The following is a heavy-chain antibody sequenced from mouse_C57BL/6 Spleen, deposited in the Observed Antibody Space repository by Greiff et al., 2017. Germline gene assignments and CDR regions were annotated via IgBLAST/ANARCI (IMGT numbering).Heavy chain of an antibody. CDR1: GYAFSSSW. V-gene: IGHV1-82*01. Sequence: QVQLQQSGAELARPGASVKLSCKASGYAFSSSWMNWVKQRPGKGLAWIGRIYPGDGDTHSHGKFKGQATLTAEQSSSTAYMQISSLTSEDSAVYFGARDYPITTVVATPRAMDYWGQGTSVTVSS. CDR3: ARDYPITTVVATPRAMDY. D-gene: IGHD1-1*01. CDR2: IYPGDGDT. J-gene: IGHJ4*01.